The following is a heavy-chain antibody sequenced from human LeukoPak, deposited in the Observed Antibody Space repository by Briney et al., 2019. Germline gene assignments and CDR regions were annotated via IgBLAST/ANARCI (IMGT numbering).Heavy chain of an antibody. Sequence: PGGSLRLSCAASGFTLSSYWMSWVRQAPGKGLEWVANIKQDGSEKYYVDSVKGRFTISRDNAKNSLYLQMNSVRAEDTAVYYCARGGYNYGYRPHYYYGMDVWGQGTTVTVSS. CDR1: GFTLSSYW. CDR3: ARGGYNYGYRPHYYYGMDV. D-gene: IGHD5-18*01. CDR2: IKQDGSEK. J-gene: IGHJ6*02. V-gene: IGHV3-7*01.